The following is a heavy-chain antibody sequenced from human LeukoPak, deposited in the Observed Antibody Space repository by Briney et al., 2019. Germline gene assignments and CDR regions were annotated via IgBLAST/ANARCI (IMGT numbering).Heavy chain of an antibody. Sequence: GASVKVSCKASGGTFSSYAISWVRQAPGQGLEWMGGIIPIFGTANYAQKFQGRVTITADESTSTAYMELSSLRSEDTAVYYCASEGFYDSSGYYKDYWGQGTLVTVSS. J-gene: IGHJ4*02. CDR2: IIPIFGTA. CDR1: GGTFSSYA. D-gene: IGHD3-22*01. CDR3: ASEGFYDSSGYYKDY. V-gene: IGHV1-69*13.